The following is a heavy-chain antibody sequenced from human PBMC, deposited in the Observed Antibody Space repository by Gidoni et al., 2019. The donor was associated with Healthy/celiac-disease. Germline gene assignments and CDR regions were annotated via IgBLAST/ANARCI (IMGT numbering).Heavy chain of an antibody. Sequence: QVQLVESGGGVVQPGRSLRLSWAAAGFTFSSYGMHWVRQAPGKGLEWLAVIWYDGSNKYSADSVTGRFTISRDNSKNTLYLQMNSLRSEDTAVYYCAGEGDYGASFDYWGQGTLVTVSS. D-gene: IGHD4-17*01. CDR1: GFTFSSYG. CDR2: IWYDGSNK. J-gene: IGHJ4*02. V-gene: IGHV3-33*01. CDR3: AGEGDYGASFDY.